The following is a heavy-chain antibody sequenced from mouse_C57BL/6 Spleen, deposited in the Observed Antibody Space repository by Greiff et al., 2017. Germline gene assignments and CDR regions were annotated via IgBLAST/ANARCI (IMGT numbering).Heavy chain of an antibody. CDR2: ISYSGST. J-gene: IGHJ4*01. D-gene: IGHD2-12*01. CDR1: GYSITSGYD. V-gene: IGHV3-1*01. Sequence: EVKVEESGPGMVKPSQSLSLTCTVTGYSITSGYDWHWIRHFPGNKLEWMGYISYSGSTNYNPSLKSRISITHDTSKNHFFLKLNSVTTEDTATYYCARGGVYSYYAMDYWCQGTSVTVSS. CDR3: ARGGVYSYYAMDY.